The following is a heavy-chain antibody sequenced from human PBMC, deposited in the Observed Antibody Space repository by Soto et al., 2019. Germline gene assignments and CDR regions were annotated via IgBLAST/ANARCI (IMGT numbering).Heavy chain of an antibody. J-gene: IGHJ5*02. CDR2: ISYDGSNK. V-gene: IGHV3-30*18. D-gene: IGHD1-26*01. CDR1: GFTFSSYG. CDR3: AKAGRWLEICETDLFDP. Sequence: GGSLRLSCAASGFTFSSYGMHWVRQAPGKGLEWVAVISYDGSNKYYADSVKGRFTISRDNSKNTLYLQMNSLRAEDTAVYYCAKAGRWLEICETDLFDPWGQGTLVTVSS.